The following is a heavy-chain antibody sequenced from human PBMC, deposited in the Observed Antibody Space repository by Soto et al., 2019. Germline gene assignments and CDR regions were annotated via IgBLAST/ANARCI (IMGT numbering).Heavy chain of an antibody. CDR3: SIAPPPPGTTYNRFAP. J-gene: IGHJ5*02. CDR2: IYYSGST. D-gene: IGHD1-7*01. V-gene: IGHV4-31*03. Sequence: TYTVSGGSISSGGYYWSWIRQHPRKGLEWIGYIYYSGSTYYNPSLKSRVTISVDTSKNQFSLKLSSVTAADTAVYYFSIAPPPPGTTYNRFAPLCQGHLVT. CDR1: GGSISSGGYY.